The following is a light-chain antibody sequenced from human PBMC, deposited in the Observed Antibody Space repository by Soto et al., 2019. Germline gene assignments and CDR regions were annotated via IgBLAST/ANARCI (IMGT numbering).Light chain of an antibody. V-gene: IGLV1-44*01. J-gene: IGLJ3*02. CDR1: RSNIGRST. CDR3: AAWDDTLSVWV. Sequence: QSVFTQPPSTSGTPGQRVTISCSGSRSNIGRSTVNWYQQLPGTAPKVLVYSTNQRPSGVPDRFSGSKSGTSASLAISGLQSEDEGDYYCAAWDDTLSVWVFGGGTKLTVL. CDR2: STN.